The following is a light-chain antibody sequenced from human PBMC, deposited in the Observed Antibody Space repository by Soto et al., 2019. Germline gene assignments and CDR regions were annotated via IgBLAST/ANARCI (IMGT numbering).Light chain of an antibody. J-gene: IGKJ2*01. CDR3: QQSYSTPPYN. V-gene: IGKV1-39*01. CDR2: AAS. CDR1: QSISTY. Sequence: DIQMTQSPPSLSASVGDRVTISCRASQSISTYLNWYQQKAGEAPKLLIYAASSLQRGVPSRFSGSGSGTDLTLTISSLQPEDFATYYCQQSYSTPPYNFGQGTKLEIK.